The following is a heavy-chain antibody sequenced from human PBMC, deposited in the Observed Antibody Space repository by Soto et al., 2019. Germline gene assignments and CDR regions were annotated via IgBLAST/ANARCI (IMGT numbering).Heavy chain of an antibody. J-gene: IGHJ5*02. CDR1: GGSFSVCY. Sequence: SETLSLTCAVYGGSFSVCYWSWIRQPPGKGLEWIGEINHSGSTNYNPSLKSRVTISVDTSKNQFSMKLSSVTAADTAVYYCARESGRGWYVWLDLLGPGTMVTVPS. V-gene: IGHV4-34*01. D-gene: IGHD6-19*01. CDR3: ARESGRGWYVWLDL. CDR2: INHSGST.